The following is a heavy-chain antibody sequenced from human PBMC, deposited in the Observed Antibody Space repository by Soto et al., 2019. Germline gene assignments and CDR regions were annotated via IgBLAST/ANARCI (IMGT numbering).Heavy chain of an antibody. J-gene: IGHJ4*02. CDR3: ARANWFFDY. CDR2: IYYSGST. CDR1: GGSINNHY. D-gene: IGHD7-27*01. V-gene: IGHV4-59*11. Sequence: QVQLQESGPGLMKPSETLSLTCTVSGGSINNHYWGWIRQPPGQGLEWIGYIYYSGSTNYNPSLKSRVTMSVDTSKNQFSLKLSSLTAADTAIYYCARANWFFDYWGQGTLVTVSS.